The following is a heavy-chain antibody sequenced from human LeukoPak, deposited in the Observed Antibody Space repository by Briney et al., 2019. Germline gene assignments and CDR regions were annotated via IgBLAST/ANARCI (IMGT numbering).Heavy chain of an antibody. CDR3: ARFRGIAAAGLKADYFDY. Sequence: SETLSLTCTVSGGSISSYYWSWIRQPAGKGLEWIGRIYTSGSTNYNPSLKSRVTMSVDTSKNQFSLKLSSVTAADTAVYYCARFRGIAAAGLKADYFDYWGQGTLVTVSS. V-gene: IGHV4-4*07. CDR1: GGSISSYY. J-gene: IGHJ4*02. D-gene: IGHD6-13*01. CDR2: IYTSGST.